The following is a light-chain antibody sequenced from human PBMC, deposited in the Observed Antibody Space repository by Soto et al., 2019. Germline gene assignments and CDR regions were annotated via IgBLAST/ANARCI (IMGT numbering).Light chain of an antibody. CDR1: QSISSY. CDR2: AAS. CDR3: LQHDSSPPT. V-gene: IGKV1-17*01. Sequence: QVNQSPSSLSASVGDRVTITCRASQSISSYLDWYQQKPGKAPKLLIYAASSLESGIPSRFSGSGSGTDFTLTINSLQPEDFATYYCLQHDSSPPTFGQGTQLEIK. J-gene: IGKJ5*01.